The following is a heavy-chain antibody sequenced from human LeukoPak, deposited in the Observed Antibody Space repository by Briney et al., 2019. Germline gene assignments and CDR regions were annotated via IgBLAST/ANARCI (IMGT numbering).Heavy chain of an antibody. CDR2: ISYDGSNK. D-gene: IGHD3-22*01. Sequence: GRSLRLSCAASAFTFSDYGMHWVRQAPGKGLEWVALISYDGSNKYYADSVKGRFTISRDNSKNTLYLQMNSLRAEDTALYYCAKHYYDSTATLAPFDYWGQGTLVTVSS. CDR3: AKHYYDSTATLAPFDY. CDR1: AFTFSDYG. J-gene: IGHJ4*02. V-gene: IGHV3-30*18.